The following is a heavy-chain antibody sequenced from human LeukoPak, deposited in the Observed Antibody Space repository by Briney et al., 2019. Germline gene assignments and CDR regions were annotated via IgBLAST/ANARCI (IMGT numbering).Heavy chain of an antibody. V-gene: IGHV4-4*07. CDR1: GGSISSSY. CDR2: IYTSGST. CDR3: ARGNEYTYGNFFDY. Sequence: PSETLSLTCPVSGGSISSSYWSWIRQPAGKGLEWIGRIYTSGSTNYNPSLKSRVTMSADTSKNQFSLNLSSLTAADTAVYYCARGNEYTYGNFFDYWGQGILVTVSS. D-gene: IGHD5-18*01. J-gene: IGHJ4*02.